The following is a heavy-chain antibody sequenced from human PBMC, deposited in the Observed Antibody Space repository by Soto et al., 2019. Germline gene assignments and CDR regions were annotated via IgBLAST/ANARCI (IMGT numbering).Heavy chain of an antibody. J-gene: IGHJ6*03. D-gene: IGHD3-3*01. CDR3: ARDISDFWSGQRRLYMDV. CDR1: GYTFTSYG. CDR2: ISAYNGNT. Sequence: ASVKVSCKASGYTFTSYGISWVRQAPGQGLEWMGWISAYNGNTNYAQKLQGRVTTTTDTSTSTAYMELRSLRSDDTAVYYCARDISDFWSGQRRLYMDVWGKGTTVTVSS. V-gene: IGHV1-18*01.